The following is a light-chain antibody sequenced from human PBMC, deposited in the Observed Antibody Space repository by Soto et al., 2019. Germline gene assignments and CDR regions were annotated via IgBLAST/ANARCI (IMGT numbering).Light chain of an antibody. Sequence: DIQLTQSPSFLSASVGDRVTITCRASQGINDYLAWYQQKPGKAPKLLIYAASTLQSEVPSRFIGSASGTEFTLTISSLQPEDFATYYCQQFNTYPLTFGGGTKVEVK. V-gene: IGKV1-9*01. CDR1: QGINDY. J-gene: IGKJ4*01. CDR3: QQFNTYPLT. CDR2: AAS.